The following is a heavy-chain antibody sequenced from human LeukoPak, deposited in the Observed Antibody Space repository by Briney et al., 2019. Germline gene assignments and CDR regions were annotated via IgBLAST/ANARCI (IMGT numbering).Heavy chain of an antibody. V-gene: IGHV3-23*01. CDR2: ISGSGGST. J-gene: IGHJ4*02. Sequence: GGSLRLSCAASGFTFSSYAMSWVRQAPGKGLEWVSAISGSGGSTYYADSVKGRFTISRDNAKNSLYLQMNRLRAEDTAVYYCARASVDTAMVTLGYWGQGTLVTVSS. D-gene: IGHD5-18*01. CDR3: ARASVDTAMVTLGY. CDR1: GFTFSSYA.